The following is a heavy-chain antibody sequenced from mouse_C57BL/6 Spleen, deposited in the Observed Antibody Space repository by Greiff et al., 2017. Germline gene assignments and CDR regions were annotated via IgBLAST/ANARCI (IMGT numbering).Heavy chain of an antibody. V-gene: IGHV1-69*01. CDR1: GYTFTSYW. Sequence: QVQLQQPGAELVMPGASVKLSCKASGYTFTSYWMHWVKQRPGQGLEWIGEIDPSDSYTNYNQKFKGKSTLTVDKSSSTAYMQLSSLTSEDSAVYYCARSGPYYGSSYVLSWFAYWGQGTLVTVSA. D-gene: IGHD1-1*01. CDR3: ARSGPYYGSSYVLSWFAY. CDR2: IDPSDSYT. J-gene: IGHJ3*01.